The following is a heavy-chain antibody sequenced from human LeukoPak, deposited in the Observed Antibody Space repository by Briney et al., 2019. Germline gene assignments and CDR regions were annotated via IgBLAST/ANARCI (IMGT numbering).Heavy chain of an antibody. CDR3: ARDLWGTCSSTSCCGAGPYYYYYYGMDV. V-gene: IGHV3-53*01. Sequence: PGGSLRLSCAASGFTVSSNYMSWVRQAPGKGLEWVSVIYSGGSTYYADSVKGRFTISRDNSKNTLYLQMNSLRAEDTAVYYCARDLWGTCSSTSCCGAGPYYYYYYGMDVWGQGTTVTVSS. CDR1: GFTVSSNY. CDR2: IYSGGST. D-gene: IGHD2-2*01. J-gene: IGHJ6*02.